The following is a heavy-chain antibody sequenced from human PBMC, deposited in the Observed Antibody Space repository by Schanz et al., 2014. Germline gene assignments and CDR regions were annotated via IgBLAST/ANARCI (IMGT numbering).Heavy chain of an antibody. Sequence: QVQLVQSGAEVKKPGSSVKVSCKASGGTFSSYAFSWVRQAPGQGLEWMGKIIPILGMENYAQKFQGRVTMTTDTSTSTAYMELRSLRSDDTAVYYCARGLVRYFAYWGQGTLVTVSS. CDR1: GGTFSSYA. J-gene: IGHJ4*02. D-gene: IGHD2-8*02. CDR2: IIPILGME. CDR3: ARGLVRYFAY. V-gene: IGHV1-69*04.